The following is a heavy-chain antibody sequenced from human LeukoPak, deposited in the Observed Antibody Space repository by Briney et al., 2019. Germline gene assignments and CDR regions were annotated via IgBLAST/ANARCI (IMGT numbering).Heavy chain of an antibody. CDR2: ISYDGSNK. J-gene: IGHJ6*02. CDR1: GFTFSSYG. D-gene: IGHD2-2*01. Sequence: GGSLRLSCAASGFTFSSYGMHWVRQAPGRGLGWVAVISYDGSNKYYADSVKGRFTISRDNSKNTLYLQMNSLRAEDTAVYYCAKDGIVVVPAAPPGDYYGMDVWGQGTTVTVSS. CDR3: AKDGIVVVPAAPPGDYYGMDV. V-gene: IGHV3-30*18.